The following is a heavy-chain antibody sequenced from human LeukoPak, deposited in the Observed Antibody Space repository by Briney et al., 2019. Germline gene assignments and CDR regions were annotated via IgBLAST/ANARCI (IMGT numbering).Heavy chain of an antibody. J-gene: IGHJ5*02. CDR3: ARGNYYDSSAYYPS. Sequence: PSETLSLTCAVYGGSFSGYYWSWIRQPPGKGLEWIGEINHSGSTNHNPSLKSRVTISVDTSKNHFSLKLSSVTAADTAVYYCARGNYYDSSAYYPSWGQGTLVTVSS. CDR2: INHSGST. D-gene: IGHD3-22*01. CDR1: GGSFSGYY. V-gene: IGHV4-34*01.